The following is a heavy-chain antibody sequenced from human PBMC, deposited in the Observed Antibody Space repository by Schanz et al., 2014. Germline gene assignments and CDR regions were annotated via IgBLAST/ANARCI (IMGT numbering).Heavy chain of an antibody. V-gene: IGHV3-30-3*01. Sequence: QVQLVDSGGGLVKPGGSLRLSCAASGFTFSNYAMHWVRQAPGKGLEWVAFISYDGSNKYYADSVKGRFTISRDNAKNSLCLQMNSLRAEDTAVYYCAGAVATIRADSFDIWGQGTMVAVSS. D-gene: IGHD5-12*01. CDR3: AGAVATIRADSFDI. J-gene: IGHJ3*02. CDR2: ISYDGSNK. CDR1: GFTFSNYA.